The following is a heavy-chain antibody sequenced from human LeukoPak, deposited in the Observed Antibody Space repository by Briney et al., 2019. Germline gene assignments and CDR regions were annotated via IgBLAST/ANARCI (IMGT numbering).Heavy chain of an antibody. CDR3: ARDGRGGLRYFDWLPYY. CDR2: IIPIFGTA. Sequence: ASVKVSCKASGGTFSSYAISWVRQAPGQGLEWMGGIIPIFGTANYAQKFQGRVTITADESTSTAYMELSSLRPEDTAVYYCARDGRGGLRYFDWLPYYWGQGTLVTVSS. CDR1: GGTFSSYA. J-gene: IGHJ4*02. V-gene: IGHV1-69*13. D-gene: IGHD3-9*01.